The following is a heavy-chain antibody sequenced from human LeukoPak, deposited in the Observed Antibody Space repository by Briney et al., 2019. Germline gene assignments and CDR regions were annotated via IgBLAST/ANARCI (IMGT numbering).Heavy chain of an antibody. CDR2: INPNSGGT. D-gene: IGHD6-6*01. V-gene: IGHV1-2*02. Sequence: ASVKVSCKASGYTFTGYYMHWVRQAPGQGLEWMGWINPNSGGTNYAQKFQGRVTMTRDTSISTAYMELSRLRSDDTAVYYCARDPFYSSSPPGWDDAFDIWGQGTMVTVSS. CDR3: ARDPFYSSSPPGWDDAFDI. J-gene: IGHJ3*02. CDR1: GYTFTGYY.